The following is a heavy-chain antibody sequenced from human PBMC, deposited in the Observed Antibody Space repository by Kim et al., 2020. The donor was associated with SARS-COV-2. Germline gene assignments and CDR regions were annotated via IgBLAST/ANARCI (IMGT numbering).Heavy chain of an antibody. CDR1: GFTFNTYG. D-gene: IGHD3-10*01. CDR3: AKGRQAIPFFGDGMDV. Sequence: GGSLRLSCAASGFTFNTYGMHWVRQAPGKGLEWVAVVWFDENNKYYGDSVKGRFTTSRDNSKKTVYLQMNSLRAEDTAVYYCAKGRQAIPFFGDGMDVWGQGTTVTVSS. V-gene: IGHV3-33*06. J-gene: IGHJ6*02. CDR2: VWFDENNK.